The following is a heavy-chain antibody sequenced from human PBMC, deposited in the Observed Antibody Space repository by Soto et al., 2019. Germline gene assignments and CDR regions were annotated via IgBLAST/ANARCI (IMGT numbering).Heavy chain of an antibody. CDR1: GYTFSAYT. CDR3: ARDTETLGPRANDALDI. CDR2: INAGSGNT. J-gene: IGHJ3*02. V-gene: IGHV1-3*01. Sequence: QAQLVQSGAEMKKPGASVKVSCKATGYTFSAYTMNWVRQAPGQRLEWMGWINAGSGNTKYSQNFQGRVSITRDSSASTVYMKLTGLTSEDTAVYYCARDTETLGPRANDALDIWGQGTMVTVSS. D-gene: IGHD3-3*02.